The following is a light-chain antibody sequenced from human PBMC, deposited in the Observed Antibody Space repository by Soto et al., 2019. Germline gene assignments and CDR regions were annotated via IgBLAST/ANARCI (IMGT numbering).Light chain of an antibody. V-gene: IGKV3-15*01. Sequence: EMVMTQSPATLSVSPGERVTLSCRASQTVGSNLAWYQQKPGQAPRLLIYGASTRVTGIPARFRGSGSGTEFTLTISSLQTEHFAVYYCRQYNNLPPVTFGGGTKVEIK. J-gene: IGKJ4*01. CDR3: RQYNNLPPVT. CDR1: QTVGSN. CDR2: GAS.